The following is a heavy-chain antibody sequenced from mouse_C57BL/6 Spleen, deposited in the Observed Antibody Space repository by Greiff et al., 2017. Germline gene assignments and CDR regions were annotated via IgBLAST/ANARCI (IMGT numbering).Heavy chain of an antibody. V-gene: IGHV2-6-1*01. CDR2: IWSDGST. CDR3: ARQEDYYGSSYGYYAMDY. J-gene: IGHJ4*01. Sequence: QVQLKESGPGLVAPSQSLSITCTVSGFSLTSYGVHWVRQPPGKGLEWLVVIWSDGSTTYNSALKSRLSISKDNSKSQVFLKMNSLQTDDTAMYYFARQEDYYGSSYGYYAMDYWGQGTSVTVSS. CDR1: GFSLTSYG. D-gene: IGHD1-1*01.